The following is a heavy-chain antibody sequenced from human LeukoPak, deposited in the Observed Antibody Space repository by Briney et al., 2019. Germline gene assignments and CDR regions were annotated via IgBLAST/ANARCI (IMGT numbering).Heavy chain of an antibody. CDR1: GFTFSSAW. V-gene: IGHV3-33*08. D-gene: IGHD3-22*01. CDR3: ARDLEDSSPFGAFDM. CDR2: IWFDGIRK. J-gene: IGHJ3*02. Sequence: GGSLRLSCAASGFTFSSAWMSWVRQAPGKGLEWVAAIWFDGIRKYYADSVKGRLTISRDNSKNTLYLQMNSLRAEDTAVYYCARDLEDSSPFGAFDMWGQGTMVTVSS.